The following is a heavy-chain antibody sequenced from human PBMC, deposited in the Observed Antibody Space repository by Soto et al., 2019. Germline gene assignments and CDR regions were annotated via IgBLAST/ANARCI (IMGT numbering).Heavy chain of an antibody. CDR3: ATDIFLAYCGGDCPKA. Sequence: ASVKVSCKVSGYTLTELSMHWVRQAPGKGLEWMGGFDPEDGETIYAQKFQGRVTMTEDTSTDTAYMELSSLRSEDTAVYHCATDIFLAYCGGDCPKAWGQGTLVSVSS. CDR1: GYTLTELS. D-gene: IGHD2-21*02. CDR2: FDPEDGET. J-gene: IGHJ4*02. V-gene: IGHV1-24*01.